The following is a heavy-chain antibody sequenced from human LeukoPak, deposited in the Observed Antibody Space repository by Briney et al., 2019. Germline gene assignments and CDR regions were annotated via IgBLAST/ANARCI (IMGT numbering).Heavy chain of an antibody. CDR1: GFTFSSYE. CDR3: ARWGMVREVNY. CDR2: ISSSGNTI. Sequence: PGGSLRLSCAASGFTFSSYEMNWVRQAPGKGLEWVSYISSSGNTIYYADSVKGRFTISRDNAKNSLYLQMNSLRAEDTAVYYCARWGMVREVNYWGQGTLVTVSS. J-gene: IGHJ4*02. D-gene: IGHD3-10*01. V-gene: IGHV3-48*03.